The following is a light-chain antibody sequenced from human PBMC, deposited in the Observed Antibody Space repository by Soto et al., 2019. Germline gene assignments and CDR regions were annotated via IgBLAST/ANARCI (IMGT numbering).Light chain of an antibody. Sequence: ELVMTQSPATLSVSPGERATLSCRASQSIDSNLAWYQHRRGQAPRLLIYSASTRATGIPARFSGSGSGTEFTLTVSSRQSEDFAIYYCQQFHNWPWTFGQGTKVEIK. V-gene: IGKV3-15*01. CDR1: QSIDSN. CDR3: QQFHNWPWT. CDR2: SAS. J-gene: IGKJ1*01.